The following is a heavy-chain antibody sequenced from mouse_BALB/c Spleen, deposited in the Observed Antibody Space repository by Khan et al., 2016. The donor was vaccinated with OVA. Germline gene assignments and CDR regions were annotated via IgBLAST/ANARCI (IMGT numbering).Heavy chain of an antibody. CDR3: ASHLTGSFAY. J-gene: IGHJ3*01. CDR2: ISSGADYT. CDR1: GFTFSSYS. V-gene: IGHV5-6*01. D-gene: IGHD4-1*01. Sequence: EVQLQESGGDLVKPGGSLKLSCAASGFTFSSYSMSWVRQPPAKRLVWVATISSGADYTYYPDSVKGRFTISRDTAKNNLYLQMSSLKSEDTAMXYCASHLTGSFAYWGQGTLVTVSA.